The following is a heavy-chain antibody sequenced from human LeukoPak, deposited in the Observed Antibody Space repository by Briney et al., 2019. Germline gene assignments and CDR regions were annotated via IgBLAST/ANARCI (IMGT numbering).Heavy chain of an antibody. J-gene: IGHJ6*02. CDR2: VRGTGSRT. CDR1: GFTFSTYA. V-gene: IGHV3-23*01. D-gene: IGHD6-6*01. CDR3: AKNLIAARRPYYYYGMDV. Sequence: PGGSQRLSCAASGFTFSTYAMSWVRQAPGKGLEWVSGVRGTGSRTDYADSVKGRFTMSRDNSKHTLYLQMNSLRAEDTAVYYCAKNLIAARRPYYYYGMDVWGQGTTVTVSS.